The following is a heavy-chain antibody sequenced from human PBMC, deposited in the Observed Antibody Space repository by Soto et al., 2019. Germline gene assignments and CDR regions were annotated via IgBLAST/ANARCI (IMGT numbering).Heavy chain of an antibody. CDR2: IQSGGTT. J-gene: IGHJ6*04. V-gene: IGHV3-66*01. CDR3: TRDDVHLNGDRYYGVPMDV. D-gene: IGHD2-15*01. Sequence: EVQLVESGGDLVQPGGSLRLSCAASGFSVSSKYMSWVRQAPGKGLEWVSLIQSGGTTYYAGSVKGRFTISRDYSENKLFFQINSLRVEDTAVYYCTRDDVHLNGDRYYGVPMDVWGKGTTVTVSA. CDR1: GFSVSSKY.